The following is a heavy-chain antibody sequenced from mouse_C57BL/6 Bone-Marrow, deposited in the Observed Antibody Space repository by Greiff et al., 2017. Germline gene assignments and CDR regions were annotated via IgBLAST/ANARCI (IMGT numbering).Heavy chain of an antibody. Sequence: QVHVKQPGAELVKPGASVKMSCKASGSTFTSYWITWVKQRPGQGLEWIGDIYPGSGSTNYNEKFKSKATLTVDTSSSTAYMQLSSLTSEDSAVYYCARRDGYYGSSRYYYAMDYWGQGTSGTVSS. CDR2: IYPGSGST. D-gene: IGHD1-1*01. V-gene: IGHV1-55*01. J-gene: IGHJ4*01. CDR1: GSTFTSYW. CDR3: ARRDGYYGSSRYYYAMDY.